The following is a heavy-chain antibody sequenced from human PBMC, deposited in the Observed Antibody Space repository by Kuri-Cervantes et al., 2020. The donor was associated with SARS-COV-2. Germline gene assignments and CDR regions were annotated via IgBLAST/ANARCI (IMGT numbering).Heavy chain of an antibody. V-gene: IGHV3-21*01. CDR2: ITRSSVYI. D-gene: IGHD4-17*01. Sequence: ESLKISCVASGFTFSAYTLNWVRQAPGKGLEWVSSITRSSVYISYADSLKGRFTISRDNAKNSLYLQMNSLRAEDTAVYYCARSPGDGDYDPFDYWGQGTLVTVSS. J-gene: IGHJ4*02. CDR3: ARSPGDGDYDPFDY. CDR1: GFTFSAYT.